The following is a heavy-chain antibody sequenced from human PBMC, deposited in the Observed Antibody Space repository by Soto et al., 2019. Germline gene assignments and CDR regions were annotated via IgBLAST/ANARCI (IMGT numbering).Heavy chain of an antibody. Sequence: PGGSLRLSCAASGFTFSSYWMHWVRQAPGKGLVWVSRINSDGSSTSYADSVKGRFTISRDNAKNTLYLQMNSLRAEDTAVYYCARDMASIAVAGRRNYYYYGMDVWGQGTTVTSP. V-gene: IGHV3-74*01. D-gene: IGHD6-19*01. CDR3: ARDMASIAVAGRRNYYYYGMDV. CDR1: GFTFSSYW. J-gene: IGHJ6*02. CDR2: INSDGSST.